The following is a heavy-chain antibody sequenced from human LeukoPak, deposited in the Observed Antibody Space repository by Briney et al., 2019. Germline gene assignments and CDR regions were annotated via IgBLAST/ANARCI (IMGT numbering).Heavy chain of an antibody. CDR1: GFTFSSYA. Sequence: GGSLRLSCAASGFTFSSYAMSWVRQAPGKGLEWVSAISGSGGSTYSADSVKARFTISRDNSKNTLYLQMNSLRAEDTAVYYCAKGSPSYNWNDDAFDIWGQGTMVTVSS. CDR3: AKGSPSYNWNDDAFDI. V-gene: IGHV3-23*01. D-gene: IGHD1-1*01. J-gene: IGHJ3*02. CDR2: ISGSGGST.